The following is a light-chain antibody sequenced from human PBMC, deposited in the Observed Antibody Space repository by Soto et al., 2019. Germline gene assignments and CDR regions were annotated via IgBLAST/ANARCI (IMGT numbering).Light chain of an antibody. V-gene: IGKV3-15*01. CDR1: QSVSSN. CDR3: QQYNVWPLT. J-gene: IGKJ4*01. Sequence: IGMTQSPATLSVSPGGRATLTCRASQSVSSNLAWYQQKPGQTPKLLIYVASTRATGIPARFSGSGSGTEFTLTISSLQSEDFAVYYCQQYNVWPLTFGGGTKVEFK. CDR2: VAS.